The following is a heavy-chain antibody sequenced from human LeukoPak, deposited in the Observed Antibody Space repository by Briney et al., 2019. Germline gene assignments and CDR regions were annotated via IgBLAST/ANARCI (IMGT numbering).Heavy chain of an antibody. CDR3: ATALLRASTYMDV. J-gene: IGHJ6*03. D-gene: IGHD1-1*01. CDR2: TSGSGGST. Sequence: GGSLRLSCVASGFTFSSYAMSWVRQAPGKGLEWVSWTSGSGGSTYYADSVEGRFTISRDNSKNTMYLQMNSLRAEDTAVYYCATALLRASTYMDVWGKGTTVTVSS. V-gene: IGHV3-23*01. CDR1: GFTFSSYA.